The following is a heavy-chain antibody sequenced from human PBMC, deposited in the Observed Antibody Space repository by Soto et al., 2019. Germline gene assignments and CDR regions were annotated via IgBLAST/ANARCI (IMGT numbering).Heavy chain of an antibody. V-gene: IGHV3-33*01. CDR1: GFTFSSSG. Sequence: PGGALRLSCAASGFTFSSSGMHGVRQAPGKGLEWVAVTWYDGSNKYYADSVKGRFTISRDNSKNTLYLQMNSLRAEDTAVYYCARALVARSYYYYYGMDVWGQGTTVTVSS. J-gene: IGHJ6*02. D-gene: IGHD2-8*02. CDR3: ARALVARSYYYYYGMDV. CDR2: TWYDGSNK.